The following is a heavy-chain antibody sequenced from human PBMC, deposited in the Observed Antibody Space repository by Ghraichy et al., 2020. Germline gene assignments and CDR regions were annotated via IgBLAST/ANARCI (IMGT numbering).Heavy chain of an antibody. Sequence: SGPTLVKPTQTLTLTCTFSGFSLSTSGMCVSWIRQPPGKALEWLARIDWDDDKYYSTSLKTRLTISKDTSKNQVVLTMTNMDPVDTATYYCARIPQGASSWYMDYWGQGTLVTVSS. CDR3: ARIPQGASSWYMDY. CDR1: GFSLSTSGMC. CDR2: IDWDDDK. V-gene: IGHV2-70*11. J-gene: IGHJ4*02. D-gene: IGHD6-13*01.